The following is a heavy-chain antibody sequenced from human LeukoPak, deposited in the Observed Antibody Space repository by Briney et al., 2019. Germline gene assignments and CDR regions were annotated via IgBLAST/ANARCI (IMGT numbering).Heavy chain of an antibody. V-gene: IGHV4-59*01. CDR2: IYYSGST. Sequence: SETLSLTCTVSGGSISSYYWSWLRQPPGKGLEWIGYIYYSGSTNYNPSLKSRVTISVDTSKNQFSLKLSSVTAADTAVYYCARAVAGMIKGVYYYYMDVWGKGTTVTVSS. CDR3: ARAVAGMIKGVYYYYMDV. D-gene: IGHD6-19*01. CDR1: GGSISSYY. J-gene: IGHJ6*03.